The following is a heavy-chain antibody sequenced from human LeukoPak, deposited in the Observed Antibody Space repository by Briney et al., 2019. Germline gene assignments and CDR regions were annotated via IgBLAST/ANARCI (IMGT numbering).Heavy chain of an antibody. CDR3: ARDGEHLMGTTPFDY. CDR2: INPSGGAT. D-gene: IGHD1-26*01. Sequence: GASVKVSCKASGYTFSNYFMYWVRQAPGQGLEWMGVINPSGGATNYAQKFQGRVTMTRDMSTSTVYMELSSLTSDDTAVYFRARDGEHLMGTTPFDYWGQGTRVTVSS. J-gene: IGHJ4*02. V-gene: IGHV1-46*01. CDR1: GYTFSNYF.